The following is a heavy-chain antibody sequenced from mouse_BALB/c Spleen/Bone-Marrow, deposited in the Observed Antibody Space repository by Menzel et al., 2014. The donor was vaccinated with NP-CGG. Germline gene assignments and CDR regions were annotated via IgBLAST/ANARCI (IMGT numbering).Heavy chain of an antibody. CDR1: GFNTKDTY. V-gene: IGHV14-3*02. CDR3: ARWEYYAMDD. D-gene: IGHD4-1*01. Sequence: EVQLQQSGAELVKPGASVKLSCTASGFNTKDTYMHWVKQRPGQGLEWIGRIDPANGNTKYDPKFQGKATITADTSSNTAYLQLSSLTAEDTAVYYCARWEYYAMDDWGQGTSVTGSS. J-gene: IGHJ4*01. CDR2: IDPANGNT.